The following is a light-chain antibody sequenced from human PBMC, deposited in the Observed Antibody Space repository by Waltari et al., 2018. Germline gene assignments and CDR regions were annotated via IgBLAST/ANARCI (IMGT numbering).Light chain of an antibody. CDR1: ALPKKK. CDR3: YSTDSNNNYEV. J-gene: IGLJ2*01. CDR2: EDS. V-gene: IGLV3-10*01. Sequence: SYELTQPPSVSVSPGQTARITCSGDALPKKKAYGYQQKSGQAPVLVIYEDSKRPSGIPERFSGSSSGTMAALTISGAQVEDEADYYCYSTDSNNNYEVFGGGTKLTVL.